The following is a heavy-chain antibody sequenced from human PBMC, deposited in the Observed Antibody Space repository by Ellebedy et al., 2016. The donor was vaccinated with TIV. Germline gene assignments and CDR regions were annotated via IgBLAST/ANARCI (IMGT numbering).Heavy chain of an antibody. Sequence: GESLKISCKGSGYSFTTYWNSWVRQMPGKGLEWMGRIDPSDSYTNYSPSFQGHVTISADKSISTAYLQWSSLKASDTAIYYCARHMNTAMTNDYWGQGTLVTVSS. CDR1: GYSFTTYW. CDR3: ARHMNTAMTNDY. D-gene: IGHD5-18*01. CDR2: IDPSDSYT. J-gene: IGHJ4*02. V-gene: IGHV5-10-1*01.